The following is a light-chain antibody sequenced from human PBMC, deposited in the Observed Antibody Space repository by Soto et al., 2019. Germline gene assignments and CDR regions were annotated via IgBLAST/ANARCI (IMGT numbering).Light chain of an antibody. CDR1: SSDVGKYNA. CDR2: EVN. CDR3: SLYTDSETGI. Sequence: QSALTQPASVSGSPGQSITISCTGTSSDVGKYNAVSWYQQHPGKAPKLIIYEVNKWPSGASHRFSGSKSGDTASLTNSGPQTDYEADYFCSLYTDSETGIFGGGTKVTVL. V-gene: IGLV2-23*02. J-gene: IGLJ2*01.